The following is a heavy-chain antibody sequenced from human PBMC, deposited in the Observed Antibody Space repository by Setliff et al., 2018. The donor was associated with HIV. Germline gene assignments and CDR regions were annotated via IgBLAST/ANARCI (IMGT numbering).Heavy chain of an antibody. CDR1: GGSISSYY. D-gene: IGHD3-16*02. CDR3: ARLSYDYVWGSYRYTDYYYYMDV. CDR2: IYYSGST. J-gene: IGHJ6*03. V-gene: IGHV4-59*08. Sequence: PSETLSLTCTVSGGSISSYYWSWIRQPPGMGLEWIGYIYYSGSTNYNPSLKSRVTISVDTSKNQFSLKLSSVTAADTAVYYCARLSYDYVWGSYRYTDYYYYMDVWGKGTTVTVSS.